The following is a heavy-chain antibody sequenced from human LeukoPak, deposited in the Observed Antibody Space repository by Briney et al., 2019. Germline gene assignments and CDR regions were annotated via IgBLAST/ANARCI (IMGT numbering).Heavy chain of an antibody. V-gene: IGHV3-74*01. Sequence: GGSLRLSCAGSGFTFTRFWMHWVRQAPGKGLVWVSRINVEGTTTTYADSVEGRFTISRDENPLYLQINHLRVDDTAVYYCTRGGEEPFDYWGQGTLVTVSS. J-gene: IGHJ4*02. CDR2: INVEGTTT. D-gene: IGHD3-10*01. CDR3: TRGGEEPFDY. CDR1: GFTFTRFW.